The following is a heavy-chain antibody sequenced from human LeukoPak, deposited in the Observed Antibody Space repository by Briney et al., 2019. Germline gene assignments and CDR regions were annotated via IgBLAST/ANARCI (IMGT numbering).Heavy chain of an antibody. CDR3: ARGGPYGSGSPYFDY. J-gene: IGHJ4*02. CDR2: IYYSGST. V-gene: IGHV4-59*12. Sequence: PSETLSLTCTVSGGSISSYYWSWIRQAPGKGLEWIGYIYYSGSTYYNPSLKSRVTISVDTSKNQFSLKLSSVTAADTAVYYCARGGPYGSGSPYFDYWGQGTLVTVSS. CDR1: GGSISSYY. D-gene: IGHD3-10*01.